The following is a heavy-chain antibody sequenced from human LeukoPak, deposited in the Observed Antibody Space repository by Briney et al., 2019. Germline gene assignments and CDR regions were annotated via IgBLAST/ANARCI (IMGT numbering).Heavy chain of an antibody. CDR1: GFSFTNFW. CDR3: ARGDAFSGDH. V-gene: IGHV3-7*04. CDR2: IHPEGNEK. Sequence: GGSLRLSCAVSGFSFTNFWMSWVRQAPGRGLEWVANIHPEGNEKYHVESVKGRFTISRDNTKNLLFLQMNGLRVGDTAVYYCARGDAFSGDHWGQGTLVTVSS. J-gene: IGHJ4*02.